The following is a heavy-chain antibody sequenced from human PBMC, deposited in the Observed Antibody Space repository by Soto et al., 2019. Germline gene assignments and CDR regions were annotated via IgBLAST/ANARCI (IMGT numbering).Heavy chain of an antibody. D-gene: IGHD3-9*01. CDR2: IIPIFGTA. CDR1: GGTFSSYA. J-gene: IGHJ4*02. CDR3: ASTSQHGDFDWLLYPDY. V-gene: IGHV1-69*06. Sequence: QVQLVQSGAEVKKPGSSVKVSCKASGGTFSSYAISWVRQAPGQGLEWMGGIIPIFGTANYAQKFQGRVMITADKSTSTAYMELSSLRSEDTAVYYCASTSQHGDFDWLLYPDYWGQGTLVTVSS.